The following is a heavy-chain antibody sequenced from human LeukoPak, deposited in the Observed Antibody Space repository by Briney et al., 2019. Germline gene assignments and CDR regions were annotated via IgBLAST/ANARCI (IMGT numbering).Heavy chain of an antibody. CDR2: ISAYNGNT. CDR1: GYTFTSYG. D-gene: IGHD2-15*01. J-gene: IGHJ4*02. CDR3: ARDLLPDATADFDY. Sequence: GASVKVSCKASGYTFTSYGISWVRQAPGQGLEWMGWISAYNGNTNYAQKLQGRVTMTTDTSTSTAYMELRSLRSDDTAVYYCARDLLPDATADFDYWGQGTLVTVSS. V-gene: IGHV1-18*01.